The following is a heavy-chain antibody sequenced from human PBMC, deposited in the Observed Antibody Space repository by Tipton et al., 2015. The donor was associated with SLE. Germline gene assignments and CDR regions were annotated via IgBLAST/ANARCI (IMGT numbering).Heavy chain of an antibody. J-gene: IGHJ5*02. CDR1: GGSFSGYY. CDR3: ARDLAIGGWFDP. D-gene: IGHD3-10*01. CDR2: INHSGST. V-gene: IGHV4-34*09. Sequence: TLSLTCAVYGGSFSGYYWSWIRQPPGKGLEWIGEINHSGSTYYNPSLESRLTMSVDTSKSQFSLKLTSVTAADSAVYYCARDLAIGGWFDPWGQGTLVTVSS.